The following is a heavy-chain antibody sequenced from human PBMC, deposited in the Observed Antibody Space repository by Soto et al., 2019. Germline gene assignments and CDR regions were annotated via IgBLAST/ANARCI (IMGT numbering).Heavy chain of an antibody. D-gene: IGHD1-20*01. CDR2: INGGGGST. J-gene: IGHJ4*02. Sequence: GGSLRHSYRASAFNFGNLAMSWVRQDQGKGLEWVSSINGGGGSTYYADSVKGRFTISRDNSKNTLYLQMNRLRADDTAVYYCSISPEQYNWNPASSVYCGEGTLVTVSS. CDR1: AFNFGNLA. CDR3: SISPEQYNWNPASSVY. V-gene: IGHV3-23*01.